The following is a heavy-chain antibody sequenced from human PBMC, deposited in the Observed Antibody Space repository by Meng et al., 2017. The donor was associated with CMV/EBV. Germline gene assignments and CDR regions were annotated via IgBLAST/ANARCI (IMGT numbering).Heavy chain of an antibody. Sequence: GESLKIPCVAPGFTFSNYYVHWVRQFPGKGLVWVSRIDSDGPSTIYADSVRGRFTISRDNAKNTLYLQINSLRAEDTAVYYCARGLDTSMGRHYHYYYGMDVWGQGTTVTVSS. CDR3: ARGLDTSMGRHYHYYYGMDV. J-gene: IGHJ6*02. D-gene: IGHD5-18*01. CDR2: IDSDGPST. CDR1: GFTFSNYY. V-gene: IGHV3-74*01.